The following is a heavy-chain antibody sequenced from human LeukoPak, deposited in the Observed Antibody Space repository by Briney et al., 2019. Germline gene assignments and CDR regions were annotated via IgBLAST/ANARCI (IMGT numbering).Heavy chain of an antibody. Sequence: SVKVSCKASGGTFSNYAISWLRQAPGQGLEWMGGIITNFGTTNYAQKYQGRVTITADESTSTVYMELSSLRSEDTAVYYCARPRTYYDFWRGYPPFDYWGQGTLVTVSS. D-gene: IGHD3-3*01. J-gene: IGHJ4*02. V-gene: IGHV1-69*13. CDR2: IITNFGTT. CDR3: ARPRTYYDFWRGYPPFDY. CDR1: GGTFSNYA.